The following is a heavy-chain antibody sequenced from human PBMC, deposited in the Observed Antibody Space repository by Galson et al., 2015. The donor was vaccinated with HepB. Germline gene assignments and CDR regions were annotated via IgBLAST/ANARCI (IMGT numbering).Heavy chain of an antibody. CDR1: GYTFTSYA. CDR3: ARDGSFIVVVPAAANVHGMDV. J-gene: IGHJ6*02. V-gene: IGHV7-4-1*02. D-gene: IGHD2-2*01. CDR2: INTNTGNP. Sequence: SVKVSCKASGYTFTSYAMNWVRQAPGQGLEWMGWINTNTGNPTYAQGFTGRFVFSLDTSVSTAYLQISSLKAEDTAVYYCARDGSFIVVVPAAANVHGMDVWGQGTTVTVSS.